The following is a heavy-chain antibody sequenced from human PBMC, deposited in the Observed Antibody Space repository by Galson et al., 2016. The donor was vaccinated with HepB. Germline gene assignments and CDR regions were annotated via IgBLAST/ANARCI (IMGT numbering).Heavy chain of an antibody. CDR3: AGRNRYYYDGMDV. CDR2: VIPIFGAA. CDR1: GGTFSSYA. V-gene: IGHV1-69*13. Sequence: SVKVSCKASGGTFSSYAISWVRQAPGQGLEWMGEVIPIFGAANYAQKFQGRVTITADLSTTTAYMELSSLRFEDTAVYYCAGRNRYYYDGMDVWGQGTTVTVYS. J-gene: IGHJ6*02. D-gene: IGHD1-14*01.